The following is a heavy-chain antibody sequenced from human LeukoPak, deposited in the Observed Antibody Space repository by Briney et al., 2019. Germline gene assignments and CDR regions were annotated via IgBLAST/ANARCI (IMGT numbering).Heavy chain of an antibody. D-gene: IGHD4-11*01. CDR2: IYHTGST. J-gene: IGHJ4*02. CDR1: GDSISSSNW. V-gene: IGHV4-4*02. Sequence: PSGTLSLTCAVSGDSISSSNWWIWVRQPPGKGLEWIGDIYHTGSTNYNPSLKSRVTVSVDKSKNQFSLRLTSVTAADTAVYFCARGFSNYRRPTTHDYWGQGTLVTVSS. CDR3: ARGFSNYRRPTTHDY.